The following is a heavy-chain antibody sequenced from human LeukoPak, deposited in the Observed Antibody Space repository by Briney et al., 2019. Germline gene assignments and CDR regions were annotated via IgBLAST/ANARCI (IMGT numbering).Heavy chain of an antibody. J-gene: IGHJ6*03. D-gene: IGHD7-27*01. CDR1: GGTFSSYA. CDR2: IIPIFGTA. V-gene: IGHV1-69*05. Sequence: SVKVSCKASGGTFSSYAISWVRQAPGQGLEWMGGIIPIFGTANYAQKFQGRVTITTDESTSTAYMELSSLRSEDTAVYYCARGPLTGDLPYYYYMDVWGKGTTVTVSS. CDR3: ARGPLTGDLPYYYYMDV.